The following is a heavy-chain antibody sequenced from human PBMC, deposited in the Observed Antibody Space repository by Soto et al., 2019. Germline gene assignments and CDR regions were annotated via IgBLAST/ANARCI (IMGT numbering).Heavy chain of an antibody. V-gene: IGHV3-48*02. CDR3: ARDPGGYSGYDSDAFDI. J-gene: IGHJ3*02. Sequence: GGSLRLSCAASGFTFSTYWMTWVRQDPGKGLEWVSYISSSSSTIYYADSVKGRFTISRDNAKNSLYLQMNSLRDEDTAVYYCARDPGGYSGYDSDAFDIWGQGTMVNV. CDR2: ISSSSSTI. D-gene: IGHD5-12*01. CDR1: GFTFSTYW.